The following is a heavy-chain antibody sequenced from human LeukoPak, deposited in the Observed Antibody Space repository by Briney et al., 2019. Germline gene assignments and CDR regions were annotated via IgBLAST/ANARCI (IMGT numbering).Heavy chain of an antibody. J-gene: IGHJ4*02. V-gene: IGHV3-7*03. CDR2: IKQDGSEK. CDR1: GFTFSSYW. D-gene: IGHD3-9*01. CDR3: ARVTQSWNGILTGYYPAEIDY. Sequence: GGSLRLSCAASGFTFSSYWMSWVRQAPGKGLEWVANIKQDGSEKYYVDSVKGRFTISRDNAKNSLYLQMNSLRAEDTAVYYCARVTQSWNGILTGYYPAEIDYWGQGTLVTVSS.